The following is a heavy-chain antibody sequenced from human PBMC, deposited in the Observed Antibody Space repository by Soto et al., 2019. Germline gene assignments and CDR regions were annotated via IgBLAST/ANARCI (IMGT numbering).Heavy chain of an antibody. Sequence: QVQLQESGPGLVKPSETLSLTCTVPGGSVNIGTYYCSWIRQPPGKGLEWIGFIHYSGSTNYNLSLKGRVTMSVDTSKNQFSLKLTSVNTADTAIYYCTRGGDPYKTGHWGQGTLVTVSS. CDR2: IHYSGST. CDR3: TRGGDPYKTGH. J-gene: IGHJ4*02. D-gene: IGHD2-21*01. CDR1: GGSVNIGTYY. V-gene: IGHV4-61*01.